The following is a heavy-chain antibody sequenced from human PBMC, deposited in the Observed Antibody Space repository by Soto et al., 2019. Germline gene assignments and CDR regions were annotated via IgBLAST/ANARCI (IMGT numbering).Heavy chain of an antibody. CDR1: GFTFSSYA. CDR2: ISYDGSNK. V-gene: IGHV3-30-3*01. CDR3: ARVTWQWLTDAYYLDY. J-gene: IGHJ4*02. D-gene: IGHD6-19*01. Sequence: PGGSLRLSCAASGFTFSSYAMHWVRQAPGKGLEWVAVISYDGSNKYYADSVKGRFTISRDNSKNTLYLQMNSLRAEDTAVYYCARVTWQWLTDAYYLDYWGQGTLVTVSS.